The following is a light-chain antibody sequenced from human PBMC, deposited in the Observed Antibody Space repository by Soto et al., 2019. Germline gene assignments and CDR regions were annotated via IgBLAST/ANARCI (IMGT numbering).Light chain of an antibody. J-gene: IGLJ3*02. CDR2: LNSDGSH. CDR3: QTGGTGTLV. V-gene: IGLV4-69*01. Sequence: QLVLTQSPSASASLGASVKLTCTLSSGHSSYAISWHLQQPEKGPRYLMTLNSDGSHSKGDGIPGRLSGSSSGAERYLTISVLQSEDEDYYYCQTGGTGTLVFGGGTKLTVL. CDR1: SGHSSYA.